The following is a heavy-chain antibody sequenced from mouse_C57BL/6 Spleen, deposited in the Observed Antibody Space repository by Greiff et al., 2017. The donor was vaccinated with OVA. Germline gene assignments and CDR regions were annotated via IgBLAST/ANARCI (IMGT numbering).Heavy chain of an antibody. J-gene: IGHJ1*03. D-gene: IGHD1-1*01. CDR1: GYTFTSYT. CDR2: INPSSGYT. V-gene: IGHV1-4*01. Sequence: VKLMESGAELARPGASVKMSCKASGYTFTSYTMHWVKQRPGQGLEWIGYINPSSGYTKYNQKFKDKATLTADKSSSTAYMQLSSLTSEDSAVYYCARSNYGSSLWYFDVWGTGTTVTVSS. CDR3: ARSNYGSSLWYFDV.